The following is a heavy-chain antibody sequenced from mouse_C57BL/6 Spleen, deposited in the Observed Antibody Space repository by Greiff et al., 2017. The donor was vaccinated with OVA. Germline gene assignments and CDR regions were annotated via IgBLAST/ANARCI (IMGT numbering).Heavy chain of an antibody. J-gene: IGHJ2*01. CDR2: IHPNSGST. V-gene: IGHV1-64*01. CDR3: ARSYYGSSLNYFDY. Sequence: QVQLQQSGAELVKPGASVKLSCKASGYTFPSYWMHWVKQRPGQGLEWIGMIHPNSGSTNYNEKFKSKATLTVDKSSSTAYMQLSSLTSEDSAVYYCARSYYGSSLNYFDYWGQGTTLTVSS. CDR1: GYTFPSYW. D-gene: IGHD1-1*01.